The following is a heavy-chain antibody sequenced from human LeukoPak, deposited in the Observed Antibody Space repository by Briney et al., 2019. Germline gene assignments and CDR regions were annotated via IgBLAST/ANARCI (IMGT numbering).Heavy chain of an antibody. CDR1: GFTFDDYA. J-gene: IGHJ4*02. CDR3: AKVSGVDFWSGYYDY. Sequence: VQPGGSLRLSCAASGFTFDDYAMHWVRQAPGKGLEWVSGISWNSGSIGYADSVKGRFTISRDNAKNSLYLQMNSLRAEDTALYYCAKVSGVDFWSGYYDYWGQGTLVTVSS. V-gene: IGHV3-9*01. CDR2: ISWNSGSI. D-gene: IGHD3-3*01.